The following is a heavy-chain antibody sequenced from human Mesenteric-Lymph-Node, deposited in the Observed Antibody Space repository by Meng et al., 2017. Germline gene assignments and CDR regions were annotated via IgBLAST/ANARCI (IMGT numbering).Heavy chain of an antibody. CDR1: GFSFRHYG. CDR2: IWYDGSNE. V-gene: IGHV3-33*01. Sequence: GESLKISCAASGFSFRHYGMQWVRQAPGKGLEWVAVIWYDGSNEYYGASVKGRFSISRDSSNNTVYLHMNRLRAEDTAVYYCARGYGLGGTYYFDYWGQGTLVTVSS. J-gene: IGHJ4*02. D-gene: IGHD3-16*01. CDR3: ARGYGLGGTYYFDY.